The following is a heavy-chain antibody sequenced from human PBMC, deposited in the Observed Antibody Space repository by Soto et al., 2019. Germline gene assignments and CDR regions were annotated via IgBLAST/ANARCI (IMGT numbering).Heavy chain of an antibody. J-gene: IGHJ4*02. CDR2: IYWDDDK. CDR3: AHSVVAGLGYYFDY. CDR1: GFSLSSTRVA. D-gene: IGHD6-19*01. Sequence: QITLKESGPTLVKPTQTLTLTCTFSGFSLSSTRVAVGWIRQPPGKALEWLALIYWDDDKRYSPFLKSRLTITNDTSKNQVVLTMTNMYPVDTATYYCAHSVVAGLGYYFDYWGQGTLVTVSS. V-gene: IGHV2-5*02.